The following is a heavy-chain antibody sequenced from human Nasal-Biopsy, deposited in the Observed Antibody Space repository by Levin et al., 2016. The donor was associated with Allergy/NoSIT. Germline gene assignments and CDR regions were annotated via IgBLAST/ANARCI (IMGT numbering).Heavy chain of an antibody. J-gene: IGHJ6*02. V-gene: IGHV3-33*01. CDR2: IWYDGSNE. D-gene: IGHD3-10*01. Sequence: GESLKISCAASGFTFSIYGMHWVRQAPGKGLEWVAVIWYDGSNEYYADSVKGRFTISRDNSKNTLYLQMNSLRAEDTAVYYCARDPDYYASGNSVNRPLDVWGQGTTVTVSS. CDR3: ARDPDYYASGNSVNRPLDV. CDR1: GFTFSIYG.